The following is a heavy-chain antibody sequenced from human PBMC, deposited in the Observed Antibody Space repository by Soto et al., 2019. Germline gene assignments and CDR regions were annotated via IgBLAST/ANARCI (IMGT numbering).Heavy chain of an antibody. CDR2: TYYRSKWYS. V-gene: IGHV6-1*01. D-gene: IGHD3-3*01. CDR3: ARGPAILNP. Sequence: QVQLQQSGPGLVKPSQTLLLICVISGDSVSSNNAAWNWIRQSPSRGLEWLGRTYYRSKWYSVSAVSVKGRVTIKPDPSKNQFSLQLDSVTPEDTAVYYCARGPAILNPWGQGTLVTVSS. CDR1: GDSVSSNNAA. J-gene: IGHJ5*02.